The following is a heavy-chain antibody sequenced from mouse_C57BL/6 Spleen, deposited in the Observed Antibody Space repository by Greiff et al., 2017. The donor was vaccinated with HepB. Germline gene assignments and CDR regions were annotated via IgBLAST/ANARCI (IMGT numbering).Heavy chain of an antibody. Sequence: VQLQQSGAELVRPGASVTLSCKASGYTFTDYEMHWVKRTPVHGLEWIGAIDPETGGTAYNQKFKGKAILTADKSSSTAYMELRSLTSEDSAVYYYTRAYYYGSSYAMDYWGQGTSVTVSS. CDR3: TRAYYYGSSYAMDY. D-gene: IGHD1-1*01. J-gene: IGHJ4*01. V-gene: IGHV1-15*01. CDR1: GYTFTDYE. CDR2: IDPETGGT.